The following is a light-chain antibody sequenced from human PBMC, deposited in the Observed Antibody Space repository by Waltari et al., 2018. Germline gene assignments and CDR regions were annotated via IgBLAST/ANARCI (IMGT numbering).Light chain of an antibody. CDR2: ASS. J-gene: IGKJ4*01. CDR3: QQYNKWPPT. V-gene: IGKV3-15*01. CDR1: ESVNSD. Sequence: EVLLTQSPVTLSVSPGEPATLSCRASESVNSDLAWYYQKPGQATRLLMYASSDRATGVPVRFTGSGFDTDSTLTISSLQSEDLGIYHCQQYNKWPPTFGGGTKVEIK.